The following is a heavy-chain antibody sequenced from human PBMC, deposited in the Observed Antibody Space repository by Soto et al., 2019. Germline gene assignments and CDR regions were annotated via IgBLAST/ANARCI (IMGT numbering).Heavy chain of an antibody. V-gene: IGHV1-69*12. Sequence: QVQLVQSGAEVKKPGSSVKVSCKASGGTFSSYAISWVRQAPGQGLEWMGGIIPIFGTANYAQKFQGRVTITADESTGTAYMELNSPKSGETVRFLFARGKYYGSGSPTDYYYFLGMDVWGQGTTVTVSS. CDR1: GGTFSSYA. CDR3: ARGKYYGSGSPTDYYYFLGMDV. CDR2: IIPIFGTA. J-gene: IGHJ6*02. D-gene: IGHD3-10*01.